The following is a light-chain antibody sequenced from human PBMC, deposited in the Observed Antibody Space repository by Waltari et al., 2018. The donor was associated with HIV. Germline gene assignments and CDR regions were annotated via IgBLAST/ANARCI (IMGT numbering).Light chain of an antibody. CDR3: QSYDSSLSVWV. V-gene: IGLV1-40*01. J-gene: IGLJ3*02. CDR2: GNS. Sequence: QSVLTQPPSVSGAPGQRVTISCTGSSSNIGAGYDVHWYQQIPRTAPKLLIYGNSHRPSGVPDRFSGSKSGTSASLAITGLQAEDEADYYCQSYDSSLSVWVFGGGTKLTVL. CDR1: SSNIGAGYD.